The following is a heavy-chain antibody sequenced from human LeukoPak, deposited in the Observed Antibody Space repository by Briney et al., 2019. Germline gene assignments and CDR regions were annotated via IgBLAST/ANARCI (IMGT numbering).Heavy chain of an antibody. CDR3: AKEWELLDY. J-gene: IGHJ4*02. CDR2: IGGSANNT. CDR1: GFTFTSYA. V-gene: IGHV3-23*01. Sequence: PGGSLRLSCAASGFTFTSYAMNWVRQAPGKGLEWVSAIGGSANNTYYADSVKGRFTISRDNSKNTLYLQMNSLRAEDTAVYYCAKEWELLDYWGQGTLVTVSS. D-gene: IGHD1-26*01.